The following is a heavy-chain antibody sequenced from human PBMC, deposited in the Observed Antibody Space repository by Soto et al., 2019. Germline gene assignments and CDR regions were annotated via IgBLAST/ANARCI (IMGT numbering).Heavy chain of an antibody. CDR3: ARTAGVATIPVGRWFEFDY. D-gene: IGHD5-12*01. CDR2: INAGNGNT. CDR1: GYTFTSYA. V-gene: IGHV1-3*01. Sequence: QVQLVQSGAEVKKPGASVKVSCKASGYTFTSYAMHWVRQAPGQRLEWTGWINAGNGNTKYSQKFQGRVTITRDTAARTAYMELSSLRSEDTAVYYCARTAGVATIPVGRWFEFDYWGQGILVTVSS. J-gene: IGHJ4*02.